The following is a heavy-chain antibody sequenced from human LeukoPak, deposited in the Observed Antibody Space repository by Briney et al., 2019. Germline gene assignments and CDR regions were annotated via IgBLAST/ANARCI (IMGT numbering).Heavy chain of an antibody. CDR1: GFTFSNYG. CDR2: IWYDVCYK. D-gene: IGHD3-22*01. J-gene: IGHJ4*02. CDR3: ARDHSSGYSDY. Sequence: GRALRLSCAASGFTFSNYGMQWVRQAPGKGVEWVAVIWYDVCYKDSADSVKGRFTISRGNSKNMLYLQMNSLRAEDTAVYYCARDHSSGYSDYWGQGTLVTVSS. V-gene: IGHV3-33*01.